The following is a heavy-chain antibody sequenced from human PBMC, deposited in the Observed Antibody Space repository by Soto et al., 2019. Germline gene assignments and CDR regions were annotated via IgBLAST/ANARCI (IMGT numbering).Heavy chain of an antibody. Sequence: GASVKVSCKASGYTFTGYYMHWVRQAPGQGLEWMGWINPNSGGTNYAQKFQGRVTMTRDTSTSTAYMELSRLRSDDTAVYYCARLTGSSSYYYYYYGMDVWGQGTTVTVSS. CDR3: ARLTGSSSYYYYYYGMDV. CDR1: GYTFTGYY. V-gene: IGHV1-2*02. J-gene: IGHJ6*02. CDR2: INPNSGGT. D-gene: IGHD6-6*01.